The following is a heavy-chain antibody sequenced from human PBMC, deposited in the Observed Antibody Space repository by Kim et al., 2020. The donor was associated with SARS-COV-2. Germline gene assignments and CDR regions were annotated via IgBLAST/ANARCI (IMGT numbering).Heavy chain of an antibody. CDR3: ANSYGDQGSDY. D-gene: IGHD4-17*01. V-gene: IGHV3-30*18. CDR2: ISYDGINK. Sequence: GGSLRLSCAASGFTLSNYDMHWVRQAPGKGLEWVAVISYDGINKYYVDSVKDRFTISRDNSKNTLYLQMNSLRAEDTAVYYCANSYGDQGSDYWGQGTLV. CDR1: GFTLSNYD. J-gene: IGHJ4*02.